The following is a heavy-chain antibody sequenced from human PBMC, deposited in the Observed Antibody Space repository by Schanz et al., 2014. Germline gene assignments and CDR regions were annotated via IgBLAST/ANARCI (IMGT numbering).Heavy chain of an antibody. CDR3: AKDAPYPFDL. V-gene: IGHV3-23*04. J-gene: IGHJ2*01. CDR2: ISGRDGST. Sequence: EVQLVESGGGLVQPGGSLKLSCAASGLIFSNYAMTWVRQAPGMGLEWVSAISGRDGSTYYADSVRGRFTISRDNSKNTLYLQMNSLRAEDTAIYYCAKDAPYPFDLWGRGTLITVSS. CDR1: GLIFSNYA.